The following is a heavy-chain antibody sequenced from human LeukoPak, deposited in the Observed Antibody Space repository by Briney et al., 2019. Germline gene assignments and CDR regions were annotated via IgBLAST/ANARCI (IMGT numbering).Heavy chain of an antibody. CDR2: INHSGST. CDR1: GGSSSGYY. D-gene: IGHD3-10*01. V-gene: IGHV4-34*01. Sequence: SETLSLTCAVYGGSSSGYYWSWIRQPPGKGLEWIGEINHSGSTNYNPSLKSRVTISVDTSKNQFSLKLSSVTAADTAVYYCARVLRKGVSYFDYWGQGTLVTVSS. CDR3: ARVLRKGVSYFDY. J-gene: IGHJ4*02.